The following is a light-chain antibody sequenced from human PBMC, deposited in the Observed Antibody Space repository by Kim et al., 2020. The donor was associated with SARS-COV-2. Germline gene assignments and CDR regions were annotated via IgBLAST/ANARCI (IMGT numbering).Light chain of an antibody. J-gene: IGLJ1*01. CDR1: KNGSKN. CDR2: RDS. CDR3: QVWDSSTYV. Sequence: SVALGQKARITWGGNKNGSKNVHWYQQKPGQAPVLVIYRDSNRPSGIPERFSGSNSGNTATLTISRAQAGDEADYYCQVWDSSTYVFGTGTKVTVL. V-gene: IGLV3-9*01.